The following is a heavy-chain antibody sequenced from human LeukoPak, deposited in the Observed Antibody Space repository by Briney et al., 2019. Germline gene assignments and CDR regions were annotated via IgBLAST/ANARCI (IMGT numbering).Heavy chain of an antibody. CDR1: GFTFSSYA. CDR2: ISYDGSNK. CDR3: ARARSSGGSYYFDY. D-gene: IGHD2-15*01. V-gene: IGHV3-30-3*01. J-gene: IGHJ4*02. Sequence: GGSLRLSCAAFGFTFSSYAMHLVRQAPGKGLEWVAVISYDGSNKYYADSVKGRFTISGDNSKNTLYLQMNSLRAEDTAVYYCARARSSGGSYYFDYWGQGTLVTVSS.